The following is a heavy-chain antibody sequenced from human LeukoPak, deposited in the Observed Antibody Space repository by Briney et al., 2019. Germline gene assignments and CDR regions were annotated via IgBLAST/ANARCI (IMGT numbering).Heavy chain of an antibody. CDR2: ASHSGRLV. J-gene: IGHJ4*02. Sequence: GGSLRLSCVASGFSFSDYDMSWLPQAPGRPLEGVAYASHSGRLVKYEDSVKARFSMSRDLAKNSLSLQIHSLRDEHTAVYYCVRGPGTTSDIWGQGTLVTVSS. CDR3: VRGPGTTSDI. V-gene: IGHV3-11*04. CDR1: GFSFSDYD. D-gene: IGHD1-1*01.